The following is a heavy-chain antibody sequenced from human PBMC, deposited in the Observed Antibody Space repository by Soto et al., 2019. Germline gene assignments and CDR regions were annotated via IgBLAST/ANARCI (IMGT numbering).Heavy chain of an antibody. CDR2: ISWHSGSI. CDR1: GFTFDDYA. Sequence: EVQLVESGGGLVQPGRSLRLSCAASGFTFDDYAMHWVRQAPGKGLEWVSGISWHSGSIGYADSVKGRFTIARDNAKNSLYLQMHSLRAEDTGLYYCAKHYWGGTGNDGMDVWGPGTTVTVSS. CDR3: AKHYWGGTGNDGMDV. J-gene: IGHJ6*02. V-gene: IGHV3-9*01. D-gene: IGHD3-3*02.